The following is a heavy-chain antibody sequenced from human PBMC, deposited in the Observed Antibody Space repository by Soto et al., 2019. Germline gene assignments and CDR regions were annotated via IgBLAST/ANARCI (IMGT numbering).Heavy chain of an antibody. CDR1: GGSVSSDSYN. D-gene: IGHD4-17*01. J-gene: IGHJ5*02. V-gene: IGHV4-30-4*01. CDR3: AREGVQSLTTVTTPGFDP. CDR2: ISNSGTT. Sequence: QVQLQESGPGLVKPSQTLSLTCSVSGGSVSSDSYNWSWLRQPPGKGPEWVGYISNSGTTNYNPSLKSRLTVSLDTSMNQFSLKLSSVTAADTAVYYCAREGVQSLTTVTTPGFDPWGQGILVTVSS.